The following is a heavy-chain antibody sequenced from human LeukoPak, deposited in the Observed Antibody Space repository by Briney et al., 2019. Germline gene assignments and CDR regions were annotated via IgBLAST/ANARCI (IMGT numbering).Heavy chain of an antibody. CDR1: GFTFSSYW. J-gene: IGHJ4*02. D-gene: IGHD3-22*01. Sequence: GGSLRLSCAASGFTFSSYWMHWVRQAPGKGLVWVSRINSDGSSTSYADSVKGRFTISRDNAKNSLYLQMNSLRAEDTAVYYCARGAPYYYDSSGYWSYWGQGTLVTVSS. CDR2: INSDGSST. V-gene: IGHV3-74*01. CDR3: ARGAPYYYDSSGYWSY.